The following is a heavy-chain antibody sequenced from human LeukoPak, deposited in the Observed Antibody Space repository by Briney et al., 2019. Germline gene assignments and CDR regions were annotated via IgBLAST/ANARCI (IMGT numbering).Heavy chain of an antibody. V-gene: IGHV4-39*07. CDR1: GGSIISSSYY. Sequence: SETLSLTCTVSGGSIISSSYYWGWIRQPPGKGLEWIGSIYYSGSTYYNPSLKSRVTISVDTSKNQFSLKLSSVTAADTAVYYCASEGRGYCTNGVCSYNWFDPWGQGTLVTVSS. D-gene: IGHD2-8*01. CDR2: IYYSGST. J-gene: IGHJ5*02. CDR3: ASEGRGYCTNGVCSYNWFDP.